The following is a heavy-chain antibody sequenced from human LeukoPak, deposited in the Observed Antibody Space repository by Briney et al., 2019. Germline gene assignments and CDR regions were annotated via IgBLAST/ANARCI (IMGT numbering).Heavy chain of an antibody. D-gene: IGHD4/OR15-4a*01. CDR2: LSGSGGST. V-gene: IGHV3-23*01. CDR3: AKERDYGPADY. CDR1: GLIFNKNA. Sequence: GGSMRLSCAASGLIFNKNAMSWVRQAPGKGLEWVSGLSGSGGSTDYADFVKGRFTVSRDNSKNTLFLHMNSLRAEDTAIYYCAKERDYGPADYWGQGTLVTVSS. J-gene: IGHJ4*02.